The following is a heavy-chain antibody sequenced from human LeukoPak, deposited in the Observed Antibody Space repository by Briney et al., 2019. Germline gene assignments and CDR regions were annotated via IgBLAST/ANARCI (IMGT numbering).Heavy chain of an antibody. J-gene: IGHJ3*01. CDR2: VYYNGIA. V-gene: IGHV4-39*01. D-gene: IGHD6-19*01. CDR1: GGSTSSTLYY. CDR3: ARLLAVFGANAFGA. Sequence: SETLSLTCSVSGGSTSSTLYYWAWIRQPPGKGLEWIGTVYYNGIADYNPSLRSRLTICVHTSRNPLSLRLRYVTAADAALYSCARLLAVFGANAFGAWGKGTMGTVPS.